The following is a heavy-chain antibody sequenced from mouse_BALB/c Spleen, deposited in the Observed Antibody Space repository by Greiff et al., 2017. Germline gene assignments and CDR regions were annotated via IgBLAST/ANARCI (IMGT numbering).Heavy chain of an antibody. CDR1: GYSITSDYA. CDR3: ARRDGSYAMDY. J-gene: IGHJ4*01. Sequence: VQLKQSGPGLVKPSQSLSLTCTVTGYSITSDYAWNWIRQFPGNKLEWMGYISYSGSTSYNPSLKSRISITRDTSKNQFFLQLNSVTTEDTATYYCARRDGSYAMDYWGQGTSVTVSS. D-gene: IGHD1-1*02. V-gene: IGHV3-2*02. CDR2: ISYSGST.